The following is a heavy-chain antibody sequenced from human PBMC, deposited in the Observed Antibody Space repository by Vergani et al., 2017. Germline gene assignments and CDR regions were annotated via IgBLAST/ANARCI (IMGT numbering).Heavy chain of an antibody. CDR3: ARGLELRYDAFDI. V-gene: IGHV3-33*01. D-gene: IGHD1-7*01. J-gene: IGHJ3*02. Sequence: QVQLVESGGGVVQPGRSLRLSCAASGFTFSSYGMHWVRQAPGKGLEWVAVIWYDGSNKYYADSVKGRFTISRDNSKNTRYLQMNSLRAEDTAVYYCARGLELRYDAFDIRGQGRRVAVSS. CDR1: GFTFSSYG. CDR2: IWYDGSNK.